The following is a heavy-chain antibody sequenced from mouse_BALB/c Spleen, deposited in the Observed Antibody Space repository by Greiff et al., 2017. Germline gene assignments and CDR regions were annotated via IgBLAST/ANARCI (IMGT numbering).Heavy chain of an antibody. CDR2: IWAGGST. V-gene: IGHV2-9*02. Sequence: VKLQESGPGLVAPSQSLSITCTVSGFSLTSYGVPWVRQPPGKGLEWLGVIWAGGSTNYNSALMSRLSISKDNSKSHVFLKMNSLQTDDTAMYYCARGKIYYGYDANYFDYWGQGTTLTVSA. CDR3: ARGKIYYGYDANYFDY. J-gene: IGHJ2*01. D-gene: IGHD2-2*01. CDR1: GFSLTSYG.